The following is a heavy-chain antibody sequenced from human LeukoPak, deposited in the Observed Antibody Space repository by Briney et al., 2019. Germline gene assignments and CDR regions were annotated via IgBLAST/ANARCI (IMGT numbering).Heavy chain of an antibody. V-gene: IGHV1-69*02. CDR1: GYTFTGYY. CDR2: IIPILGIA. J-gene: IGHJ4*02. Sequence: SVKVSCKASGYTFTGYYMHWVRQAPGQGLEWMGRIIPILGIANYAQKFQGRVTITADKSTSTAYMELSSLRSEDTAVYYCARKIYYGGNADYFDYWGQGTLVTVSS. D-gene: IGHD4-23*01. CDR3: ARKIYYGGNADYFDY.